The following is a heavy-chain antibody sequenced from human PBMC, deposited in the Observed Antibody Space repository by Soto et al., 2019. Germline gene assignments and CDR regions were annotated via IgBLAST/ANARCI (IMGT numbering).Heavy chain of an antibody. CDR2: ISAYHGNT. J-gene: IGHJ4*02. V-gene: IGHV1-18*01. D-gene: IGHD2-21*01. CDR3: ARSSPFTYCGGDCYIDS. Sequence: QVQLVQSGAEVKKPGASVKVSCKASGYTFTSYGISWVRQAPGQGLEWMGWISAYHGNTNYAQRLQGRVTMTTDTSTSTADMELRSLRSDDTAVYYCARSSPFTYCGGDCYIDSWGQGTLVTVSS. CDR1: GYTFTSYG.